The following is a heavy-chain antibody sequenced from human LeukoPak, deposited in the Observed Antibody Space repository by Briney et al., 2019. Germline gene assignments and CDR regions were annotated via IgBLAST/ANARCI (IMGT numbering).Heavy chain of an antibody. V-gene: IGHV3-30-3*01. CDR2: ISYDGSNK. CDR3: ARSVARELLGDY. CDR1: GFTSSSYA. Sequence: GGSLRLSCAASGFTSSSYAMHWVRQAPGKGLEWVAVISYDGSNKYYADSVKGRFTISRDNSKNTLYLQMNSLRAEDTAVYYCARSVARELLGDYWGQGTLVTVSS. D-gene: IGHD1-26*01. J-gene: IGHJ4*02.